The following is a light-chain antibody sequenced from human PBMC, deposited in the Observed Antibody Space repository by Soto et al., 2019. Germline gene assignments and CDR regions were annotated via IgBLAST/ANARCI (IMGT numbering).Light chain of an antibody. Sequence: ERVMTQSPATLSVSPWERATLSCRASQSVNIYLAWYQQKPGQAPRLLIYGASTRATGIPARFSGSGSGTEFTLTISSLQSEDFAVYYCQQYNNWPPITFGQGTRLEIK. CDR2: GAS. CDR3: QQYNNWPPIT. V-gene: IGKV3-15*01. CDR1: QSVNIY. J-gene: IGKJ5*01.